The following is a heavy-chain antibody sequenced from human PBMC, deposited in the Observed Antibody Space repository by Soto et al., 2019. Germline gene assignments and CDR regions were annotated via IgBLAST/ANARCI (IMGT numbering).Heavy chain of an antibody. CDR2: IYYSGST. D-gene: IGHD2-15*01. CDR3: ARRYGGTFDY. CDR1: GDSVSSGSYY. V-gene: IGHV4-61*01. J-gene: IGHJ4*02. Sequence: SETLSLTCTVSGDSVSSGSYYWSWIRQPPGKGLEWIGHIYYSGSTNYNPSLKSRVTISVDTSKNQFSLKLSSVTAADTAVYYCARRYGGTFDYWGQGTLVTVS.